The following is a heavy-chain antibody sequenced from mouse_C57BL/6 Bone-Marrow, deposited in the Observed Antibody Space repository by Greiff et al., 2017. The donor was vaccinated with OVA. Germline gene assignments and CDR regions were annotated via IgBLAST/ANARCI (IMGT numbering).Heavy chain of an antibody. Sequence: EVQLQQSGAELVRPGASVKLSCTASGFNIKDDYMHWVKQRPEQGLEWIGWIDPENGDTEYASKFQGKATITADTSSNTAYLQLSSLTSEDTAVYYCTTGRITTVWYFDVWGTGTTVTVSS. CDR2: IDPENGDT. CDR1: GFNIKDDY. CDR3: TTGRITTVWYFDV. V-gene: IGHV14-4*01. D-gene: IGHD1-1*01. J-gene: IGHJ1*03.